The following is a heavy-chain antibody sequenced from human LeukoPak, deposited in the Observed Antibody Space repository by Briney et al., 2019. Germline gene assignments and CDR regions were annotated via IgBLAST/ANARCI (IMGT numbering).Heavy chain of an antibody. Sequence: GGSLRLSCAASGFTFSSYGMHWVRQAPGKGLEWVAFIRYDGSNKYYADSVKGRFTISRDNSKNTLYLQMNSLRAEDTAVYYCAGPEDYDSSGWYYWSQGTLVTVSS. CDR1: GFTFSSYG. CDR3: AGPEDYDSSGWYY. V-gene: IGHV3-30*02. J-gene: IGHJ4*02. D-gene: IGHD3-22*01. CDR2: IRYDGSNK.